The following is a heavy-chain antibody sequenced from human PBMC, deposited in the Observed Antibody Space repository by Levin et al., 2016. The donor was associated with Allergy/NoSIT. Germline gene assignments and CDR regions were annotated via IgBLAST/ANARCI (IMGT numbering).Heavy chain of an antibody. Sequence: GESLKISCAASGFTFIDYGMNWVRQAPGKGLEWVSVISARDTYTEYADSVRGRFTISRDNSKNTLYLQMNSLTAEDTAVYFCSRDSSHWGRFDYWGQGALVTVSS. J-gene: IGHJ4*02. CDR2: ISARDTYT. D-gene: IGHD7-27*01. V-gene: IGHV3-23*01. CDR1: GFTFIDYG. CDR3: SRDSSHWGRFDY.